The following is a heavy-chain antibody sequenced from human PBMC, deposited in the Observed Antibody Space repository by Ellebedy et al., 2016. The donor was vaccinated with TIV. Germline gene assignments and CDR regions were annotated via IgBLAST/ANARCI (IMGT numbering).Heavy chain of an antibody. Sequence: GESLKISXAASGFTFKSYDMHWVRQVPGKGLEWVAVISPDGGRKHYADSVKGRFTISRDNSKNTLFLQMNSLRPEDAAVFYCAKEKRYCSSANCPLGYWGQGNLVTVSS. CDR1: GFTFKSYD. V-gene: IGHV3-30*18. CDR3: AKEKRYCSSANCPLGY. J-gene: IGHJ4*02. CDR2: ISPDGGRK. D-gene: IGHD2-2*01.